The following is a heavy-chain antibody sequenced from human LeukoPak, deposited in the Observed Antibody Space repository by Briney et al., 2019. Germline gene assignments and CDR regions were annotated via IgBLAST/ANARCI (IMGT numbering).Heavy chain of an antibody. D-gene: IGHD6-13*01. J-gene: IGHJ4*02. CDR1: GFSFRSHG. CDR2: ISPRGDIT. V-gene: IGHV3-23*01. CDR3: AKDLHSSTAGDY. Sequence: GGTLRLSCAASGFSFRSHGMNWVRQAPGKGLEWVSGISPRGDITYYKDSVRGRFTISRDNFKNTVSLQLNSLRAEDTAVYYCAKDLHSSTAGDYWGQGTLVTVSS.